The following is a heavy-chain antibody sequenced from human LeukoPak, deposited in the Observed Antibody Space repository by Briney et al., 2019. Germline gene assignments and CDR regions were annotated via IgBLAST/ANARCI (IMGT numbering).Heavy chain of an antibody. Sequence: PSQTLSLTCTVSGGSLSSGSYYWSWIRQPAGKGLEWIRRVYTSGSTNYNPSLKSRVTISVDTSKNQFSLKLSSVTAEDTAVYYCARAPPEYSYGRGAFDYWGQGTLVTVSS. D-gene: IGHD5-18*01. CDR3: ARAPPEYSYGRGAFDY. V-gene: IGHV4-61*02. CDR2: VYTSGST. J-gene: IGHJ4*02. CDR1: GGSLSSGSYY.